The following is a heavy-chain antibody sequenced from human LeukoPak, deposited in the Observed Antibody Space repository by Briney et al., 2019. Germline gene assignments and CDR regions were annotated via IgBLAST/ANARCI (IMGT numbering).Heavy chain of an antibody. Sequence: GGPLRLSCAASGFSFSKYAMHWVRQAPGQGLEWVAVISFDETKKYYADSVKGRFTISRDNSNNPLFLQMNGLKTEDTAVYFCARMKVIKGASLDYWGQGSLVTVSS. D-gene: IGHD2/OR15-2a*01. CDR1: GFSFSKYA. J-gene: IGHJ4*02. V-gene: IGHV3-30-3*01. CDR3: ARMKVIKGASLDY. CDR2: ISFDETKK.